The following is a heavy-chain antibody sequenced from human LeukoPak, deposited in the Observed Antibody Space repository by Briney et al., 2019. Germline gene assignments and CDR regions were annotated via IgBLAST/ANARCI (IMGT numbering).Heavy chain of an antibody. D-gene: IGHD2-15*01. Sequence: SQTLSLTCTVSGGSISSGGYYWSWIRQPPGKGLEWIGYIYHSGSTYYNPSLKSRVTISVDRSKNQFSLKLSSVTAADTAVYYCAREVVDSEDVWGKGTTVTVSS. J-gene: IGHJ6*04. CDR2: IYHSGST. V-gene: IGHV4-30-2*01. CDR1: GGSISSGGYY. CDR3: AREVVDSEDV.